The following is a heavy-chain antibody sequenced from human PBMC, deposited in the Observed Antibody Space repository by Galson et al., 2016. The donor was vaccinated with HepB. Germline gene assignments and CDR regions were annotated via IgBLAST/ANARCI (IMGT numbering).Heavy chain of an antibody. Sequence: SVKVCCKASGYPFKTYGISWVRQAPGQGLEWMGWISPYSGNTNYAQNFQGRVTMTTDTSTSTAYMELRSLRSDDTAVYYGARKDGEAAPNYYYQYYGMDVWGPGTTVSVSS. D-gene: IGHD6-6*01. CDR2: ISPYSGNT. CDR3: ARKDGEAAPNYYYQYYGMDV. CDR1: GYPFKTYG. J-gene: IGHJ6*02. V-gene: IGHV1-18*01.